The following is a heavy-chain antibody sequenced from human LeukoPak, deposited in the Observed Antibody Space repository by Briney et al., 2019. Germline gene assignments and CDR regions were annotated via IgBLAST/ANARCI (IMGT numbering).Heavy chain of an antibody. CDR2: IKQDGSEK. CDR1: GFTFSSYW. J-gene: IGHJ4*02. V-gene: IGHV3-7*01. CDR3: ARDNWNYYFDY. D-gene: IGHD1-1*01. Sequence: GGSLRLSCAASGFTFSSYWMSWVRQAPGKGLEWVANIKQDGSEKYYVDSVKGRFTISRDNAKNSLYLQMNSLRAEDTAVYYCARDNWNYYFDYWGQGTLVTVSP.